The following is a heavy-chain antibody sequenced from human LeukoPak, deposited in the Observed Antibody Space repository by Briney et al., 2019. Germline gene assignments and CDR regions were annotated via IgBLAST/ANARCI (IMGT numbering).Heavy chain of an antibody. CDR1: GGSISSSSYY. J-gene: IGHJ4*02. Sequence: PSETLSLTCTVPGGSISSSSYYWGWIRQPPGKGLEWIGSIYYSGSTYYNPSLKSRVTISVDTSKNQFSLKLSSVTAADTAVYYCARHYYDFWSVKSYYFDYWGQGTLVTVSS. D-gene: IGHD3-3*01. CDR3: ARHYYDFWSVKSYYFDY. V-gene: IGHV4-39*01. CDR2: IYYSGST.